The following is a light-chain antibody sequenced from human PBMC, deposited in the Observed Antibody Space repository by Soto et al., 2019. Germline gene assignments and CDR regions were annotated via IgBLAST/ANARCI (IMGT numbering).Light chain of an antibody. CDR1: QSISSW. V-gene: IGKV1-5*01. J-gene: IGKJ1*01. Sequence: DIQMTQSPSTLSASLGDRVIITCRASQSISSWLPWYQQKPGKAPKLLIYDASKLESGVPSRFSSSGSGTEFTLTISSLQPDDFATYYCQQYNSYSWTFGQGTKV. CDR3: QQYNSYSWT. CDR2: DAS.